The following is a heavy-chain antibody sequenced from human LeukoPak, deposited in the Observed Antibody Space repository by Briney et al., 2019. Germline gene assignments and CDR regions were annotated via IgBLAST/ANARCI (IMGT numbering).Heavy chain of an antibody. D-gene: IGHD3-3*01. CDR1: GYTFTGYY. Sequence: GASVKVSCKASGYTFTGYYMHWVRQAPGQGLEWMGWINPNSGGTNYAQKFQGRATMTRDTSIRPAYMELSRLRSDDTAVDYCGRHLAIFGVVDVTDSGFDHWGQGTLVSLPS. CDR3: GRHLAIFGVVDVTDSGFDH. V-gene: IGHV1-2*02. J-gene: IGHJ4*02. CDR2: INPNSGGT.